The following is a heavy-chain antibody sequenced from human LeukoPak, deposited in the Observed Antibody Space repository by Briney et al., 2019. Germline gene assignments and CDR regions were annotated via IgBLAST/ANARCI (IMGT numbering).Heavy chain of an antibody. CDR2: ISGTGGST. CDR1: GFTFTNYA. V-gene: IGHV3-23*01. J-gene: IGHJ4*02. CDR3: AKLNSGSYLFYFDY. Sequence: GGSLRLSCAASGFTFTNYAISWVGQAPGKGLDWVSPISGTGGSTFYADSVKGRFTISRDNSRNTLYLLINSLRAEDTAVYYCAKLNSGSYLFYFDYWGQGTLVTVSS. D-gene: IGHD1-26*01.